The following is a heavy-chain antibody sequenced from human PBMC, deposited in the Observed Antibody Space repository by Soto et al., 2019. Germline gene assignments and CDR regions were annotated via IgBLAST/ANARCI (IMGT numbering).Heavy chain of an antibody. CDR3: AAGQATTRDYYYGMDV. Sequence: SVKVSCKASGFTFTSSAVQWVRQARGQRLEWIGWIVVGSGNTNYAQKFQERVTITRDMSTSTAYMELSSLRSEDTAVYYCAAGQATTRDYYYGMDVWGQGTTVTSP. V-gene: IGHV1-58*01. CDR1: GFTFTSSA. J-gene: IGHJ6*02. CDR2: IVVGSGNT. D-gene: IGHD5-12*01.